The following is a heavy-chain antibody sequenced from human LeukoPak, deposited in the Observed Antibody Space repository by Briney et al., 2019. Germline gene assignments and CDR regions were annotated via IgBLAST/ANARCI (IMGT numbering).Heavy chain of an antibody. D-gene: IGHD2-2*02. CDR2: ISSSGSTI. Sequence: PGGSLRLSCAASGFTFSDYYMSWIRQAPGKGLEWVSYISSSGSTIYYADSVKGRFTISRDNAKNSLYLQMNSLRAEDTAVYYCARYCSSTSCYKPPWGQGTLVTVSS. J-gene: IGHJ5*02. CDR3: ARYCSSTSCYKPP. V-gene: IGHV3-11*01. CDR1: GFTFSDYY.